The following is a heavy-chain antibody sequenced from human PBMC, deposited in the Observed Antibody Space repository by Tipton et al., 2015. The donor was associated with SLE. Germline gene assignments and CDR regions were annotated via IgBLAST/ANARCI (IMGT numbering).Heavy chain of an antibody. CDR3: ARVRHLLGY. CDR2: IYYSGST. CDR1: GGSISSSSYY. V-gene: IGHV4-39*07. J-gene: IGHJ4*02. Sequence: TLSLTCTVSGGSISSSSYYWGWIRQPPGKGLEWIGSIYYSGSTYYNPSLKSRVTISVDTSKNQFSLKLSSVTAADTAVYYCARVRHLLGYWGQGTLVTVSS.